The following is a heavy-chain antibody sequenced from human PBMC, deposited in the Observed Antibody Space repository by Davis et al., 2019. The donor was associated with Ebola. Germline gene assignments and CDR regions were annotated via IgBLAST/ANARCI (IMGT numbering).Heavy chain of an antibody. J-gene: IGHJ5*02. D-gene: IGHD6-13*01. CDR3: ARAPVAGAGTRWGTRWFDP. CDR2: INYSGST. Sequence: PGGSLRLSCAASGFTFSSYAMSWVRQAPGKGLEWIGSINYSGSTYYSPSLKSRVTISVDTSQNQFSLKLNSVTAADTAVYYCARAPVAGAGTRWGTRWFDPWGQGTLVTVSS. CDR1: GFTFSSYA. V-gene: IGHV4-39*07.